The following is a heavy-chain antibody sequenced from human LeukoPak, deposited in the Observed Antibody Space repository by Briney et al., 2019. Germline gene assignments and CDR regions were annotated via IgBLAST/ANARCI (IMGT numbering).Heavy chain of an antibody. CDR3: ARGRDIAVAGTSGDFDY. Sequence: SQTLSLTCAISGDSVSSNSAAWNWIRQSPSRGLEWLGRTYYRSKWYNDYAVSVKSRITIDPDTSKNQFSLQLNSVTPEDTAVYYCARGRDIAVAGTSGDFDYWGQGTLVTVSS. CDR2: TYYRSKWYN. CDR1: GDSVSSNSAA. V-gene: IGHV6-1*01. D-gene: IGHD6-19*01. J-gene: IGHJ4*02.